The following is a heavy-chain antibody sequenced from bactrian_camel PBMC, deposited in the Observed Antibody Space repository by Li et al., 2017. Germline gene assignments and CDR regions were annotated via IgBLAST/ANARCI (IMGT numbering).Heavy chain of an antibody. J-gene: IGHJ7*01. CDR1: GLSFGDSD. V-gene: IGHV3S60*01. D-gene: IGHD1*01. CDR2: ISGDGTT. Sequence: HVQLVESGGGLVQPGGSLRVSCKASGLSFGDSDMGWYRQAPGNECELVSFISGDGTTFYVDSVKGRFTISQDNANGTLYLQMDSLRPEDTAMYYCASGPWGYCTRTKWEGGMNSWGKGTQVTVS.